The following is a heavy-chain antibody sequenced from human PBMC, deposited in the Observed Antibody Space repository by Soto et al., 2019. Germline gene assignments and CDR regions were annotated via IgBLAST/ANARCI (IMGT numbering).Heavy chain of an antibody. V-gene: IGHV4-34*01. J-gene: IGHJ4*02. CDR1: GGSFSGYY. CDR2: INHSGST. Sequence: SETLSLTCAVYGGSFSGYYWSWIRQPPGKGLEWIGEINHSGSTNYNPSLKSRVTISVDTSKNQFSLKLSSVTAADTAVYYCARGQADITGDKFPDYWGQGTLVTVSS. D-gene: IGHD7-27*01. CDR3: ARGQADITGDKFPDY.